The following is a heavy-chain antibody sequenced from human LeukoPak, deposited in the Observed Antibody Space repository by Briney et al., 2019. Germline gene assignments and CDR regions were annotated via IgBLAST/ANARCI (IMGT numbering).Heavy chain of an antibody. V-gene: IGHV3-23*01. CDR2: ISGSGGST. Sequence: GGSLRLSCAASGFTFSSYAMSWVRQAPGKGLEWVSAISGSGGSTYYADSVKGRFTISRDNSKNTLYPQMNSLRAEDTAVYYCAKDHITMIVVVITTGFDYWGQGTPVTVSS. CDR3: AKDHITMIVVVITTGFDY. D-gene: IGHD3-22*01. CDR1: GFTFSSYA. J-gene: IGHJ4*02.